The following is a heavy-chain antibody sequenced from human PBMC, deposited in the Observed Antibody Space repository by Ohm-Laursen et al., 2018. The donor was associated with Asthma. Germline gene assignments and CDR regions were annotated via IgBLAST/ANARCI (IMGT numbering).Heavy chain of an antibody. D-gene: IGHD4-17*01. CDR3: ARGTVTTSDY. J-gene: IGHJ4*02. Sequence: AASVKVSCKASGYTFTHYYMHWVRQAPGQGLEWMGWISAYNGNTNYAQKLQGRVTMTTDTSTSTAYMELRSLRSDDTAVYYCARGTVTTSDYRGQGTLVTVSS. CDR2: ISAYNGNT. V-gene: IGHV1-18*04. CDR1: GYTFTHYY.